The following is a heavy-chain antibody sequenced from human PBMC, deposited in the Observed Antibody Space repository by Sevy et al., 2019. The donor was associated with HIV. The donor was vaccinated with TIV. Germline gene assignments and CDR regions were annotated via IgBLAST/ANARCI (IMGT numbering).Heavy chain of an antibody. V-gene: IGHV1-2*02. D-gene: IGHD3-9*01. J-gene: IGHJ4*02. Sequence: ASVKVSCKASGYTFTGYYMHWVRQAPGQGLEWMGWINPNSGGTNYAQKFQGRVTMTRDTYISTAYMELSRLSSDDTAVYYCARVGYFDWLLPFDYWGQGTLVTVSS. CDR1: GYTFTGYY. CDR2: INPNSGGT. CDR3: ARVGYFDWLLPFDY.